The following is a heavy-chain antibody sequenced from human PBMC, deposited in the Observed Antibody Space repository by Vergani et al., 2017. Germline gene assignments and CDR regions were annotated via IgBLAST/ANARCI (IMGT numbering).Heavy chain of an antibody. V-gene: IGHV5-51*01. CDR1: GYSFTSYW. CDR2: IYPGDSDT. CDR3: ARRRGRGSSTSCSGXSDY. Sequence: EVQLVQSGAEVKKPGESLKISCKGSGYSFTSYWIGWVRQMPGKGLEWMGIIYPGDSDTRYSPSFQGQVTISADKFISTAYLQWSSLKASDTAMYYCARRRGRGSSTSCSGXSDYWGQGTLVTVSS. D-gene: IGHD2-2*01. J-gene: IGHJ4*02.